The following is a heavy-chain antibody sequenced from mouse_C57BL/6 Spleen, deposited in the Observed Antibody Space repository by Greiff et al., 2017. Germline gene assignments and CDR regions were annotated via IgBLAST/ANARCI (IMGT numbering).Heavy chain of an antibody. Sequence: DVKLQESGPELVKPGASVKIPCKASGYTFTDYNMDWVKQSPGKSLEWIGDINPNNGGTIYNQKFKGKATLTVDKSSSTAYMELLSLTSEDTAVYYCARSHRYGSSAWFAYWGQGTLVTVSA. CDR1: GYTFTDYN. J-gene: IGHJ3*01. V-gene: IGHV1-18*01. D-gene: IGHD1-1*01. CDR2: INPNNGGT. CDR3: ARSHRYGSSAWFAY.